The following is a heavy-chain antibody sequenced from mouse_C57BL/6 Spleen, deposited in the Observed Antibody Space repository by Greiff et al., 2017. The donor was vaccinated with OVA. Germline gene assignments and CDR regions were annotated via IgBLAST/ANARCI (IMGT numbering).Heavy chain of an antibody. CDR1: GYTFTSYW. V-gene: IGHV1-55*01. J-gene: IGHJ1*03. Sequence: QVHVKQSGAELVKPGASVKMSCKASGYTFTSYWITWVKQRPGQGLEWIGDIYPGSGSTNYNEKFKSKATLTVDTSSSTAYMQLSSLTSEDSAVYYCARRLGYFDVWGTGTTVTVSS. CDR3: ARRLGYFDV. D-gene: IGHD4-1*01. CDR2: IYPGSGST.